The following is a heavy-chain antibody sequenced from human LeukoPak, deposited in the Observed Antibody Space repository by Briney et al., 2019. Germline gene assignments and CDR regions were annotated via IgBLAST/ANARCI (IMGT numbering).Heavy chain of an antibody. CDR3: ARGGIAGRPVYYYYMDV. CDR2: ISAVSTYI. V-gene: IGHV3-21*01. J-gene: IGHJ6*03. D-gene: IGHD6-6*01. Sequence: GGSLRLSCAASGFTFSSYTIHWVRQAPGKGLEWVSSISAVSTYIYYADSVKGRFTISRDNVEKSAYLELSGLTALDTAIYYCARGGIAGRPVYYYYMDVWGKGTTVTVSS. CDR1: GFTFSSYT.